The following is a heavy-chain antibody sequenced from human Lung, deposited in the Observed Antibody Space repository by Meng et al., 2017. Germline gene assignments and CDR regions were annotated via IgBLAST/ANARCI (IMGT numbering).Heavy chain of an antibody. Sequence: QVQLLESVGGFVTPAGSLRFSCAASGFTFSDYYISWIRKAPGKGLEWVSYSSSSGSTIYYADSVKGRFTISRENAKNSLYLQMNSLRAEDTAVYYCARDISGPVGYLDYWGQGTLVTVSS. CDR1: GFTFSDYY. D-gene: IGHD1-20*01. J-gene: IGHJ4*02. CDR2: SSSSGSTI. V-gene: IGHV3-11*01. CDR3: ARDISGPVGYLDY.